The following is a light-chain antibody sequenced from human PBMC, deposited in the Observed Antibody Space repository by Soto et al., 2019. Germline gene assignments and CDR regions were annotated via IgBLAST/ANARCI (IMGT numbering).Light chain of an antibody. J-gene: IGKJ1*01. CDR1: QSINSW. Sequence: DIQMTQSPSTLSASVGDRVTITCRASQSINSWLAWYQQKPGKAPKLLIHKASILASGVPSRFSGSESGEEFTLTISSLQPDDSATYYCQQYNFHSGMFGQGTKVEIK. V-gene: IGKV1-5*03. CDR3: QQYNFHSGM. CDR2: KAS.